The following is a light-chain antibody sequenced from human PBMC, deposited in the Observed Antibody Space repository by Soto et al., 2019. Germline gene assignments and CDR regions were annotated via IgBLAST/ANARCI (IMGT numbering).Light chain of an antibody. V-gene: IGKV3-11*01. J-gene: IGKJ1*01. Sequence: EIGLTQSPATLSLSPGERATLSCRVSQSVSSYLAWYQQKPGQAPRLLIYDASNRATGIPARFSGSGSGTDFTLTISSLEPEDSAVYYCQQRSNWPPWTFGQGTKVDIK. CDR1: QSVSSY. CDR3: QQRSNWPPWT. CDR2: DAS.